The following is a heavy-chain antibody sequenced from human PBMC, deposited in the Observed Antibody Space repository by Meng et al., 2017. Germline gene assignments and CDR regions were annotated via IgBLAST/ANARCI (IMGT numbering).Heavy chain of an antibody. CDR1: GYNFPDYY. CDR3: ARDEDISAAGKLFGDY. J-gene: IGHJ4*02. D-gene: IGHD6-25*01. V-gene: IGHV1-2*06. Sequence: VRRGRPGARVKNPGATVKVSCKPSGYNFPDYYLHWVRRAPGQGLEWMGRINPKSGDTHYAQKFQARVTMTGDTSISTAYMELSGLRSDDTAMYYCARDEDISAAGKLFGDYWGQGTLVTVSS. CDR2: INPKSGDT.